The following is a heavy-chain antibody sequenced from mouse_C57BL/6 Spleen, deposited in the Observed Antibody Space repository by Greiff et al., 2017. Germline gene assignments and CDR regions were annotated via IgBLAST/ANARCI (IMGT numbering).Heavy chain of an antibody. CDR1: GYSFTGYF. CDR2: INPYNGDT. D-gene: IGHD2-5*01. J-gene: IGHJ1*03. V-gene: IGHV1-20*01. Sequence: ELQLQQSGPELVKPGDSVKLSCKASGYSFTGYFMNWVLQSHGKSLEWIGRINPYNGDTFYNQKFKGKDTLTVDKSSSTDHMERRNLTSEDSAVYYCTEYSKGNRYFDVWGTGTTVTVSS. CDR3: TEYSKGNRYFDV.